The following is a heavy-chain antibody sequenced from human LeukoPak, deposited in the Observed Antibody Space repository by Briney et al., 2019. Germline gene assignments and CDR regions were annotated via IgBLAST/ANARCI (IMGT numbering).Heavy chain of an antibody. CDR1: GYTVTGYY. Sequence: ASVKVSCKASGYTVTGYYMHWVRQAPEQGLEWMGWINPNSGGTNYAQKFQGRVTMTRDTSISTAYMELSRLRSDDTAVYYCARDVGLGGYDLGANFDYWGQGTLVTVSS. V-gene: IGHV1-2*02. CDR2: INPNSGGT. J-gene: IGHJ4*02. D-gene: IGHD5-12*01. CDR3: ARDVGLGGYDLGANFDY.